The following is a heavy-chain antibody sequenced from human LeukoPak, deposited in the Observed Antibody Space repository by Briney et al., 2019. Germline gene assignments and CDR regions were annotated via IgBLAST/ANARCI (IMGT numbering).Heavy chain of an antibody. CDR1: GYTFTSYG. CDR2: ISAYNGNT. V-gene: IGHV1-18*01. CDR3: AREYSSSSLYYYYGMDV. J-gene: IGHJ6*02. D-gene: IGHD6-6*01. Sequence: ASVTVSCKASGYTFTSYGISWVRQAPGQGLEWMGWISAYNGNTNYAQKLQGRVTMTTDTSTSTAYMELRSLRSDDTAVYYCAREYSSSSLYYYYGMDVWGQGTTVTVSS.